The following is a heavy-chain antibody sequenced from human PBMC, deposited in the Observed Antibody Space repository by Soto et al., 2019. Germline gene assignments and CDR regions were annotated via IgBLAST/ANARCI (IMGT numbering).Heavy chain of an antibody. CDR2: IYSGSAT. V-gene: IGHV3-53*02. J-gene: IGHJ4*02. D-gene: IGHD6-19*01. CDR1: GFTVSDPY. Sequence: EVRLVETGGGLIQPGGSLRLSCAASGFTVSDPYMNWVRQAPGRGLEWVSVIYSGSATNYAEAVKGRFTISRDNSKNTVFLQMTSLRVDDPAVYYCARGKSGWLTFDYWGQGTLVTVSS. CDR3: ARGKSGWLTFDY.